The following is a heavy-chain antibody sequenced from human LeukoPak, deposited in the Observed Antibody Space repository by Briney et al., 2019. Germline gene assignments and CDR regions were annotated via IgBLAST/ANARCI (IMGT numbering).Heavy chain of an antibody. J-gene: IGHJ4*02. CDR3: ARLIVATNQDY. V-gene: IGHV1-2*02. CDR1: GYTFTGYY. Sequence: ASVEVSCKASGYTFTGYYMHWVRQAPGQGLEWMGWINLNSGGTNYAQKFQGRVTMTRDTSVSTAYMELSRLRSDDTAVYYCARLIVATNQDYWGQGTLVTVSS. CDR2: INLNSGGT. D-gene: IGHD5-12*01.